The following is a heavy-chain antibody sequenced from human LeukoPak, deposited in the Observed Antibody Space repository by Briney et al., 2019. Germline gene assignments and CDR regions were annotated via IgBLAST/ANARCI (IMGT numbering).Heavy chain of an antibody. CDR2: ISGSGSGGST. D-gene: IGHD1-26*01. J-gene: IGHJ4*02. Sequence: GGSLRLSCAASGFTFSSSAMSWVRQAPGKGLEWVSNISGSGSGGSTYYADSVKGRFTISRDNSKNTLYLQMNSLRAEDTAVYYCAKGWELLDYWGQGTLVTVSS. CDR3: AKGWELLDY. V-gene: IGHV3-23*01. CDR1: GFTFSSSA.